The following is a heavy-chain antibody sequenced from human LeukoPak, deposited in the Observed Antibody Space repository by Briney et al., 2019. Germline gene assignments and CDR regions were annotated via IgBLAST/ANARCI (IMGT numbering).Heavy chain of an antibody. CDR2: IRSKAHGGTT. V-gene: IGHV3-49*04. D-gene: IGHD3-3*01. J-gene: IGHJ4*02. Sequence: GGSLRLSCTGSGFTFGDYSMNWVRQAPGKGLEWVAFIRSKAHGGTTEYAASVKGRFTFSRDDSRSVAYLQMNNLRTEDTAVYYCARDQVYYDFWSAYWGQGTLVTVFS. CDR3: ARDQVYYDFWSAY. CDR1: GFTFGDYS.